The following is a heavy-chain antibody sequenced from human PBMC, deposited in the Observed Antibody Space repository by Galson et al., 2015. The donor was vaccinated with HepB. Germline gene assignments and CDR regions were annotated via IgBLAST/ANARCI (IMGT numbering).Heavy chain of an antibody. CDR1: GFIVDGSG. CDR2: ISASGGKT. Sequence: SLRLSCAASGFIVDGSGMSWVRQAPGKGLEWVSGISASGGKTNYADSVKGRFTMSKDKSQNTVYLQRNSLRVDDSALYFCTRDSGWESAYWGQGTLVTVSS. J-gene: IGHJ4*02. D-gene: IGHD3-10*01. CDR3: TRDSGWESAY. V-gene: IGHV3-23*01.